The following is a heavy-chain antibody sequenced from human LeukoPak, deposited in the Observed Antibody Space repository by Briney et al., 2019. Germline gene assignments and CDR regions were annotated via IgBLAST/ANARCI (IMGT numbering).Heavy chain of an antibody. V-gene: IGHV4-59*01. D-gene: IGHD3-9*01. CDR2: IYYSGST. J-gene: IGHJ4*02. Sequence: SETLSLTCTVAGGSISSYYWSWIRQPPGKGLEWIGYIYYSGSTNYNPSLKSRVTISVDTSKNQFSLKLSSVTAADTAVYYSARKRYFDWLIDYWGQGTLVTVSS. CDR1: GGSISSYY. CDR3: ARKRYFDWLIDY.